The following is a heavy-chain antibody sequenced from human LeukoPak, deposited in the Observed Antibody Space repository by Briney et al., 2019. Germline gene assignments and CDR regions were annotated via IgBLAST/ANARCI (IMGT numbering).Heavy chain of an antibody. V-gene: IGHV3-66*01. Sequence: GGSLRLSCAVSGFTVSSNYMSWVRQAPGKGLEWVSVIYSGGSTYYAGSLKGRFTISRDESKNTLYLQMNSLRAEDTALYYCAXXXDCSGGTCRLDYWGQGTLVTVSS. CDR1: GFTVSSNY. CDR2: IYSGGST. D-gene: IGHD2-15*01. CDR3: AXXXDCSGGTCRLDY. J-gene: IGHJ4*02.